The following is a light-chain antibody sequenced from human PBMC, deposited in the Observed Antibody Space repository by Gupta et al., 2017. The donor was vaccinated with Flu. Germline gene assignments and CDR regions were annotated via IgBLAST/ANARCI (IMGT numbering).Light chain of an antibody. J-gene: IGLJ3*02. CDR3: AAWDDSRNGPV. Sequence: QSLLTQPPSSSGTPGQRVTISCSGSNSNIGRNTLSWYQQLPGAAPKLLIQNDNQRPSGVPVRFSGSKAGTSASLTSSGLQAEDEGDFYCAAWDDSRNGPVFGGGTRFTVL. CDR2: NDN. V-gene: IGLV1-44*01. CDR1: NSNIGRNT.